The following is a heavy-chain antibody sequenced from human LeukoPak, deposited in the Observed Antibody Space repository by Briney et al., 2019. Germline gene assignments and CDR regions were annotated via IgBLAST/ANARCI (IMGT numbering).Heavy chain of an antibody. J-gene: IGHJ5*02. CDR2: IKQDGSEK. Sequence: GSLRLSCAASGFTFSSYWMSWVRQAPGKGLEWVANIKQDGSEKYYVDSVKGRFTISRDNAKNSLYLQMNSLRAEDTAVYYCARHLPRIVVVAAGVFGLDHNWFDPWGQGTLVTASS. D-gene: IGHD2-21*02. CDR3: ARHLPRIVVVAAGVFGLDHNWFDP. V-gene: IGHV3-7*01. CDR1: GFTFSSYW.